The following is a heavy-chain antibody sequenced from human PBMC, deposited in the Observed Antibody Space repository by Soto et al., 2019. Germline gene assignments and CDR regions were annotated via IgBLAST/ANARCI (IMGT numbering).Heavy chain of an antibody. CDR1: GFTFSSYA. J-gene: IGHJ6*02. D-gene: IGHD2-15*01. Sequence: HPGGSLRLSCAASGFTFSSYAMSWVRQAPGKGLEWVSAISGSGGSTYYADSVKGRFTISRDNSKNTLYLQMNSLRAEDTAVYYCAKGRGRYCSGGSCSPPGYYGLDVWGQGTTVTVSS. V-gene: IGHV3-23*01. CDR3: AKGRGRYCSGGSCSPPGYYGLDV. CDR2: ISGSGGST.